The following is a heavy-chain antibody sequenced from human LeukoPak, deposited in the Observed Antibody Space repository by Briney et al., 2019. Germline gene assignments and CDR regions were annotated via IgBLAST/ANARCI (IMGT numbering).Heavy chain of an antibody. J-gene: IGHJ4*02. D-gene: IGHD6-19*01. CDR1: GGSITSYY. CDR3: ARDRLAVAGFLDY. V-gene: IGHV4-59*12. CDR2: IYYSGST. Sequence: SETLSLTCTVSGGSITSYYWSWIRQPPGKGLEWIGYIYYSGSTNYNPSLKSRVTISVDTSKNQFSLKLSSVTAADTAVYYCARDRLAVAGFLDYWGQGTLVTVSS.